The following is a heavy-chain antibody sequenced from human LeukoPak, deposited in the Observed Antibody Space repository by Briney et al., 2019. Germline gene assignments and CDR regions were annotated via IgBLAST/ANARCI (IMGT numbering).Heavy chain of an antibody. CDR1: GFTVSSNY. V-gene: IGHV3-53*01. CDR2: IYSGGST. Sequence: PGGSLRLSCAASGFTVSSNYMSWVRQAPGKGLEWVSVIYSGGSTYYADSVKGRFTISRDNSKNTLYLQMNSLRAEDTAVYYCARDSIAAAGPYFDYWARGPWSPSPQ. J-gene: IGHJ4*02. CDR3: ARDSIAAAGPYFDY. D-gene: IGHD6-13*01.